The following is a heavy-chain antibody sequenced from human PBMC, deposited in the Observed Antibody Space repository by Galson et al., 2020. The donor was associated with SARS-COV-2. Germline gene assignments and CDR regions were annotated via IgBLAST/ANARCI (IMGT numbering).Heavy chain of an antibody. CDR3: ATPRHEESYGDSDYFDY. D-gene: IGHD4-17*01. CDR1: GYTFTGYY. J-gene: IGHJ4*02. CDR2: XXXXXXXT. Sequence: ASVKVSCKASGYTFTGYYMHXXXXXXXXXXEXXXXXXXXXXXTNYAQKFQGRVTMTRDTSISTAYMELSRLRSDDTAVYYCATPRHEESYGDSDYFDYWGQGTLVTVS. V-gene: IGHV1-2*02.